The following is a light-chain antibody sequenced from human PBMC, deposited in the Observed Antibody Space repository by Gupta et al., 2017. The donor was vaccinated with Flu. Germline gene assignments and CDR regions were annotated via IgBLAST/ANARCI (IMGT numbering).Light chain of an antibody. CDR2: DDS. CDR1: NIGSKN. V-gene: IGLV3-21*02. J-gene: IGLJ3*02. CDR3: QVWDSSSDHWV. Sequence: SYVLTQPPSVSVAPGQTASITCGGNNIGSKNVHWYQQKPGQAPVLVVYDDSDRPSGIPARFSGSNSGNTATLNIXRXEAGDEXDYSCQVWDSSSDHWVFGGGTKLTVL.